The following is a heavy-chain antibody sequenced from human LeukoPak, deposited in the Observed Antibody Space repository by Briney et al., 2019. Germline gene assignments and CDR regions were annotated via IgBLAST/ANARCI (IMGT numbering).Heavy chain of an antibody. CDR1: GGSISSGGYY. J-gene: IGHJ4*02. CDR3: ARSPWIQLWPDY. Sequence: SETLSLTCTVSGGSISSGGYYWSWIRQHPGKGLEWIGYIYYSGSTYYNPSLKSRVTISVDTSKNQFSLKLSSVTAADTAVYYCARSPWIQLWPDYWGQGTLVTVSS. CDR2: IYYSGST. V-gene: IGHV4-31*03. D-gene: IGHD5-18*01.